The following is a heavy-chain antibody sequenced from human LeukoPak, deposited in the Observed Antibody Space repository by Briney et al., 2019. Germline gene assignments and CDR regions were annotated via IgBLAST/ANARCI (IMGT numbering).Heavy chain of an antibody. CDR2: IYYSGST. V-gene: IGHV4-39*01. CDR3: ARHKSDYYYYMDV. J-gene: IGHJ6*03. CDR1: GGSFSGYY. Sequence: SETLSLTCAVYGGSFSGYYWGWIRQPPGKGLGWIGSIYYSGSTYYNPSLKSRVTISVDTSKNQFSLKLSSVTAADTAVYYCARHKSDYYYYMDVWGKGTTVTVSS.